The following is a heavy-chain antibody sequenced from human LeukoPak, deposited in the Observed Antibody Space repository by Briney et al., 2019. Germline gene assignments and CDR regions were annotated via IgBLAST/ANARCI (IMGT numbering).Heavy chain of an antibody. CDR1: GFTFSYYG. J-gene: IGHJ4*02. D-gene: IGHD3-16*01. V-gene: IGHV3-33*01. CDR2: IWNDGSNK. CDR3: VRWGSAGLTLDY. Sequence: PGGSLRLSCAASGFTFSYYGMHWVRQAPGKGLEWVAVIWNDGSNKYYTDSVKGRFTISKDNSRNTVNLQMDSLRGEDTAVYYCVRWGSAGLTLDYWGQGTLATVSS.